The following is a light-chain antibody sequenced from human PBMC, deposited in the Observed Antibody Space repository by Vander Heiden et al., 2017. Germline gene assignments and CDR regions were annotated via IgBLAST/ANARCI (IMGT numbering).Light chain of an antibody. J-gene: IGKJ1*01. V-gene: IGKV3-15*01. CDR1: QSVSSN. CDR3: QQYNNGPPWT. CDR2: GAS. Sequence: EIVMTQSPATLSVSPGEEATLSCRASQSVSSNLAWYQQKPGQAPRLLIYGASTRATGIPARFSGSGSGTEFTLTISSLQSEDFAVYYCQQYNNGPPWTFGQGTKVEIK.